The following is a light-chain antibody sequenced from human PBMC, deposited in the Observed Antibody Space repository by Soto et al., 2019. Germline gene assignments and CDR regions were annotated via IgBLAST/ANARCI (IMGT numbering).Light chain of an antibody. V-gene: IGKV1-39*01. CDR2: DAS. Sequence: DIQMTQSPSSLSASVGDRVTITCRASQSISSYLNWYQQKPGKAPKLLIYDASSLQSGVPSRFSGSGSRTDFTLTISSLQPEDFATYYCQQSYSTPPFTFGPGTKVDIK. CDR1: QSISSY. CDR3: QQSYSTPPFT. J-gene: IGKJ3*01.